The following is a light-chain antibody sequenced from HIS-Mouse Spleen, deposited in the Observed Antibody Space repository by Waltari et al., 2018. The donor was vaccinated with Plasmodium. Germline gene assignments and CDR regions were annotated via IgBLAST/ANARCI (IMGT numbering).Light chain of an antibody. CDR3: QQYNNWSFT. CDR1: QSVSSN. V-gene: IGKV3-15*01. J-gene: IGKJ3*01. Sequence: EIVMTQSPATLSVSPGERATLSCRASQSVSSNLAWYQQKPGQAPRLLIYGASTRATGIPARVSGSGSGTEFTRTISRLQSEDFAVYYCQQYNNWSFTFGPGTKVDIK. CDR2: GAS.